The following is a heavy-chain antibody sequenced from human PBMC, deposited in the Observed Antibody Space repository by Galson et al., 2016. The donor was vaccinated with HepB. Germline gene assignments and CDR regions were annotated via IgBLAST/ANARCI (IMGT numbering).Heavy chain of an antibody. CDR1: GGTFSRFA. CDR2: IIPVFGTS. CDR3: ASPRIDYDGSGYYFAY. Sequence: SVKVSCKASGGTFSRFAFTWVRQAPGQGLEWMGGIIPVFGTSHYAQNFQGRVTITADESTSTAYMELSSLRSDETAVYYCASPRIDYDGSGYYFAYWGQGTLVTVSS. D-gene: IGHD3-22*01. J-gene: IGHJ4*02. V-gene: IGHV1-69*13.